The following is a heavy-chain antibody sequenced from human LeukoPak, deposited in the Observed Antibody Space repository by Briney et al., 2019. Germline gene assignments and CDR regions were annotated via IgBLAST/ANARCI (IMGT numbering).Heavy chain of an antibody. D-gene: IGHD3-22*01. CDR3: AREMGITMIVVVTPDAFDI. CDR1: GFTFSSYW. V-gene: IGHV3-7*01. CDR2: IKQEGSEN. Sequence: GGSLRLSCAASGFTFSSYWMSWVRQAPGKGLEWVDNIKQEGSENYYEASVKGRFHISRDNAKNSLYLQMNSLSAEDTAVYYCAREMGITMIVVVTPDAFDIWGQGTMVVVSS. J-gene: IGHJ3*02.